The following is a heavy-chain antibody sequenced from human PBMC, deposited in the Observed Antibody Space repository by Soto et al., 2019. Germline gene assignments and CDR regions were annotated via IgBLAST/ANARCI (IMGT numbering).Heavy chain of an antibody. D-gene: IGHD3-10*01. Sequence: GSLRLSCAASGFSFSHYAMHWVRQPPGKGLEWVALISYDGENQYFTDSVRGRFTISRDNSKTAVYLEMNDLRLDDTATYYCVSPHSESSNAFDLWGQGTLVTVSS. CDR3: VSPHSESSNAFDL. J-gene: IGHJ5*02. V-gene: IGHV3-30*04. CDR1: GFSFSHYA. CDR2: ISYDGENQ.